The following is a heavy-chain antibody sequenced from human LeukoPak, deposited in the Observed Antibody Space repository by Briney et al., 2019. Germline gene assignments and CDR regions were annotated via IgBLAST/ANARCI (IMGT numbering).Heavy chain of an antibody. CDR2: IIPVFRTA. CDR1: GDTFRRYS. CDR3: ARGEAAAVTSFDS. V-gene: IGHV1-69*06. Sequence: ASVKVSCKASGDTFRRYSISWVRQAPGQGHEWLGGIIPVFRTANYAQKFQGRVTITADKSTTTAYMELRSLRSEDTAIYYCARGEAAAVTSFDSWGQGTRVTVYS. D-gene: IGHD6-13*01. J-gene: IGHJ4*02.